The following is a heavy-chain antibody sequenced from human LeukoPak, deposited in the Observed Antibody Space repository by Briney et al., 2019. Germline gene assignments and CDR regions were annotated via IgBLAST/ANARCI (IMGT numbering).Heavy chain of an antibody. CDR1: GYTLNEVC. Sequence: ASVKVSCKVSGYTLNEVCMHWVRQSPGKGLEWMGGFDPEDGKAIYAQRFQGRVTMTEDGSSDTAYMELSSLRSDDTAVYYCAIHHYRSSWHFTPSEEKSAHFIVTFQYWGQGTQVTASS. V-gene: IGHV1-24*01. CDR3: AIHHYRSSWHFTPSEEKSAHFIVTFQY. D-gene: IGHD6-13*01. J-gene: IGHJ4*02. CDR2: FDPEDGKA.